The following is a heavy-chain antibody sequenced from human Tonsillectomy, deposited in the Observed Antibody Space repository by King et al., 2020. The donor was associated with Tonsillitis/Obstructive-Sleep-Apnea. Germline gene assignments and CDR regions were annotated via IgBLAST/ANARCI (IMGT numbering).Heavy chain of an antibody. CDR3: ARDPYCSSTSCPEDYYYYYMDV. D-gene: IGHD2-2*01. V-gene: IGHV4-34*01. CDR1: GGSFSGYY. CDR2: INHSGST. Sequence: VQLQQWGAGLLKPSETLSLTCAVYGGSFSGYYWSWIRQPPGKGLEWIGEINHSGSTNYNPSLKSRVPISVDTSKNQFSLKLSPVTAADTAVYYCARDPYCSSTSCPEDYYYYYMDVWGKGTTVTVSS. J-gene: IGHJ6*03.